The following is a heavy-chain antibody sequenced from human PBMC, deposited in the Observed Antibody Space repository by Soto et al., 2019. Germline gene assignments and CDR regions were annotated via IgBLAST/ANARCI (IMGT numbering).Heavy chain of an antibody. CDR1: GFTFSSYA. CDR2: ISYDGSNK. J-gene: IGHJ3*02. Sequence: GGSLRLSCAASGFTFSSYAIHWVRQAPGKGLEWVAVISYDGSNKYYADSVKRRFTISRDNSKNTLYLQMNSLRAEDTAVYYGARDSYIQRKIYYGSAFDIWGQGTMVTVSS. CDR3: ARDSYIQRKIYYGSAFDI. D-gene: IGHD3-10*01. V-gene: IGHV3-30-3*01.